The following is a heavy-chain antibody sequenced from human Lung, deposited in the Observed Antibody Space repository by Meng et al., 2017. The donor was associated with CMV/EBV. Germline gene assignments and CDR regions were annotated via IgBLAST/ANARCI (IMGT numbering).Heavy chain of an antibody. CDR3: ARNRYCSSTNCYFDY. Sequence: ASXXVSXKASGYTFTSHGISWVRHAPGQGLEWMGWISAYNGNTNYAQKLQGRVTMTTDTSTSTAYMELRSLRSDDTAVYYCARNRYCSSTNCYFDYWGQGXLVTVSS. V-gene: IGHV1-18*01. CDR1: GYTFTSHG. CDR2: ISAYNGNT. D-gene: IGHD2-2*01. J-gene: IGHJ4*02.